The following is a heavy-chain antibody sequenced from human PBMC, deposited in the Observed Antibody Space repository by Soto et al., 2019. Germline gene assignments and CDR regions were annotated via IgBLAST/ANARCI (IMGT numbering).Heavy chain of an antibody. CDR2: IGTAGDT. V-gene: IGHV3-13*01. CDR3: ARWSSSSRTFDY. D-gene: IGHD6-13*01. CDR1: GFTFSSYD. J-gene: IGHJ4*02. Sequence: EVQLVESGGGLVQPGGSLRLSCAASGFTFSSYDMHWVRQATGKGLEWVSAIGTAGDTYYPGSVKGRFTISRENAKNSLCLQMNSLRAGDTAVYYCARWSSSSRTFDYWGQGTQVTVSS.